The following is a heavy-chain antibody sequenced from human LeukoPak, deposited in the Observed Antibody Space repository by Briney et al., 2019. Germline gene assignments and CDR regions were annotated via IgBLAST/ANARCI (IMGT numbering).Heavy chain of an antibody. CDR2: ISSSGGST. Sequence: GGSLRLSCAASGFTFSSYAMSWVRQAPGKGLEWVSGISSSGGSTYHADSVRGRFTISRDNSKNTLYLQMNSLRAEDTAVYYCARDRRYCTNGVCYPNSFDYWGQGTLVTVSS. V-gene: IGHV3-23*01. D-gene: IGHD2-8*01. J-gene: IGHJ4*02. CDR3: ARDRRYCTNGVCYPNSFDY. CDR1: GFTFSSYA.